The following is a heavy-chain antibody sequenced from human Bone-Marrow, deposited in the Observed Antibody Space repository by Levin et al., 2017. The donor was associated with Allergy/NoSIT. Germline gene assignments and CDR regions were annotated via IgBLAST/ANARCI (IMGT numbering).Heavy chain of an antibody. J-gene: IGHJ4*02. Sequence: GESLKISCQASGFAFNGYTMNWVRQAPGKGLEWVSFISATSSFSYYRDSVRGRFTISRDNAENSLYLQMNSLRAEDTAIYYCAREGLFMVRVFDYWGRGTLVTVSS. CDR3: AREGLFMVRVFDY. CDR1: GFAFNGYT. V-gene: IGHV3-21*01. CDR2: ISATSSFS. D-gene: IGHD3-10*01.